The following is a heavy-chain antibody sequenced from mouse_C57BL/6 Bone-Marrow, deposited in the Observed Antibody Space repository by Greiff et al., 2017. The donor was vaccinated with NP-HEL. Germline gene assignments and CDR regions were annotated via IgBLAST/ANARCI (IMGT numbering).Heavy chain of an antibody. CDR1: GYAFSSSW. CDR3: ASYSPHYFED. D-gene: IGHD2-12*01. CDR2: IYPGDGDT. J-gene: IGHJ2*01. Sequence: VQGVESGPELVKPGASVKISCKASGYAFSSSWMNWVKQRPGKGLEWIGRIYPGDGDTNYNGKFKGKATLTADKSSSTAYMQLSSLTSEDSAVYFCASYSPHYFEDWGQGTTLTVSS. V-gene: IGHV1-82*01.